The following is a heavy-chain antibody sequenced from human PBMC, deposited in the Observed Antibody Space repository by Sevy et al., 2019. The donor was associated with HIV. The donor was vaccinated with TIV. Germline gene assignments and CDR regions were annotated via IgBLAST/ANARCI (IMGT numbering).Heavy chain of an antibody. J-gene: IGHJ6*02. Sequence: GGSLRLSCAASGFTFDDYAMHWVRQAPGKGLEWVSGISWNSGSIGYADSVKGRFTISRDNAKNSLYLQMNSLRAEDTALYYCAKDSGRDGYSYFEGVGYYYGMDVWGQGTTVTVSS. D-gene: IGHD5-18*01. CDR2: ISWNSGSI. CDR1: GFTFDDYA. V-gene: IGHV3-9*01. CDR3: AKDSGRDGYSYFEGVGYYYGMDV.